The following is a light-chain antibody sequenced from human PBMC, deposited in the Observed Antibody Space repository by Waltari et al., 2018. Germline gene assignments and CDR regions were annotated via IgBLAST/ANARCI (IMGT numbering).Light chain of an antibody. J-gene: IGKJ4*01. CDR2: KAS. Sequence: DIQMTLSPSTLYASVGDRFTILCRASQSISNWLAWYQQKPGKAPKLLIYKASTLESGVPSRFSGSGSGTEFTLTSSSLQPDDFATYYCQQYNSYSLLTFGGGTKVEIK. V-gene: IGKV1-5*03. CDR1: QSISNW. CDR3: QQYNSYSLLT.